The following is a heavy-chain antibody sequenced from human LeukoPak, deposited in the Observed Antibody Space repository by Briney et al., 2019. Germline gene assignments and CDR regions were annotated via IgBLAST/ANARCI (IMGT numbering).Heavy chain of an antibody. Sequence: GGSLRLSCAASGFTFSSYSMNWVRQAPGKGLEWVSSIGSSSSYIYYADSVKGRFTISRDNAKNSLYLQMNSLRAEDTAVYYCARGYSGYDYDYWGQGTLVTVSS. V-gene: IGHV3-21*01. D-gene: IGHD5-12*01. J-gene: IGHJ4*02. CDR2: IGSSSSYI. CDR1: GFTFSSYS. CDR3: ARGYSGYDYDY.